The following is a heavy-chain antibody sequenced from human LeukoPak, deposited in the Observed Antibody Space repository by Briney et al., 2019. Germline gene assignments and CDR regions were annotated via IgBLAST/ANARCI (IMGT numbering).Heavy chain of an antibody. CDR2: IDTKGTRT. J-gene: IGHJ4*02. D-gene: IGHD6-13*01. CDR1: GFILSNCA. V-gene: IGHV3-23*05. Sequence: GGSLRLSCAASGFILSNCAMTWVRQAPGKGLEWVSGIDTKGTRTYYADSVKGRFTISRDNSKNTLYLQMNSLRAEDTAVYYCASIGIAAAGTIDYWGQGTLVTVSS. CDR3: ASIGIAAAGTIDY.